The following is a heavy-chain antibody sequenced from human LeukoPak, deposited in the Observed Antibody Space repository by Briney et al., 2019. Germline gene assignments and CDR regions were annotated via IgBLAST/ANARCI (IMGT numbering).Heavy chain of an antibody. J-gene: IGHJ4*02. V-gene: IGHV3-23*01. CDR1: GFTFSSYA. CDR3: AKSAVFGVATVLGY. D-gene: IGHD5-12*01. Sequence: GGSLRLSCAASGFTFSSYAMSWVRQAPGKGLGWVSAISGSGGSPYYADSVKGRFTISRDNYKNTLYLQMNSLRAEDTAVSYCAKSAVFGVATVLGYWGQGTLVTVSS. CDR2: ISGSGGSP.